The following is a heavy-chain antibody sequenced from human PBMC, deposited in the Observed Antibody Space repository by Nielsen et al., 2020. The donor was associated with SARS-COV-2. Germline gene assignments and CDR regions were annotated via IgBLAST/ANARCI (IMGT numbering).Heavy chain of an antibody. J-gene: IGHJ3*02. D-gene: IGHD1-26*01. CDR2: IYYSGST. CDR3: ARDVGGATAFDI. Sequence: SETLSLTCTVSGGSISSGDYYWSWIRQPPGKGLEWIGYIYYSGSTYYNPSLKSRVTISVDTSKNQFSLKLSSVTAADTAVYYCARDVGGATAFDIWGQGTMVTVSS. V-gene: IGHV4-30-4*01. CDR1: GGSISSGDYY.